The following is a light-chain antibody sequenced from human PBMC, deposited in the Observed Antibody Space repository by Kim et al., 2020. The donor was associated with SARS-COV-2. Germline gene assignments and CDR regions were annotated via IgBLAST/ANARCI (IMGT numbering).Light chain of an antibody. CDR1: SGHSTYA. J-gene: IGLJ3*02. V-gene: IGLV4-69*01. Sequence: QLVLTQLPSASASLGASVKLTCTLSSGHSTYAIAWHQQHPEKGPRYLMKLNSDGSHKKGDGVPDRFSGSSFGAERYLTIPSLQSDDEADYYCQTWGTGFRVFGGGTQLTVL. CDR2: LNSDGSH. CDR3: QTWGTGFRV.